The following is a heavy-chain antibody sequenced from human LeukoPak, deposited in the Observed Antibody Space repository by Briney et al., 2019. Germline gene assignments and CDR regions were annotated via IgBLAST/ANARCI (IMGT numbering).Heavy chain of an antibody. CDR3: ARRRGRGYDLPSKYYFDY. Sequence: SETLSRTCTVSGGSIRSYYWSWIRQPPGKGLEWIGYIYYSGSTNYNPSLKSRVTISVDTSRNQFSLKLSSVTAADTAVYYCARRRGRGYDLPSKYYFDYWGQGTLVTVSS. D-gene: IGHD5-12*01. J-gene: IGHJ4*02. V-gene: IGHV4-59*08. CDR1: GGSIRSYY. CDR2: IYYSGST.